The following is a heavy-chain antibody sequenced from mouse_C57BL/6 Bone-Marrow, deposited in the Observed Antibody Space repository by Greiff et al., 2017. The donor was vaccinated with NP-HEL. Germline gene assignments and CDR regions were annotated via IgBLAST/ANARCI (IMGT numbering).Heavy chain of an antibody. D-gene: IGHD2-5*01. CDR1: GFTFSDYG. CDR2: ISNLAYSI. J-gene: IGHJ2*01. CDR3: ARHGSNLGYFDY. Sequence: DVMLVESGGGLVQPGGSLKLSCAASGFTFSDYGMAWVRQAPRKGPEWVAFISNLAYSIYYADTLTGRFTISRENAKNTLYLEMSSLRSEDTAMYYCARHGSNLGYFDYWGQGTTLTVSS. V-gene: IGHV5-15*01.